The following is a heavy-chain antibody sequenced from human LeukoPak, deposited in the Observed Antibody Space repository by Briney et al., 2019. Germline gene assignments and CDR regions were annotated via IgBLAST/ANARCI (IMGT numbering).Heavy chain of an antibody. CDR1: GYSFTSYW. Sequence: GESLKISCKGSGYSFTSYWIGWVRQMPGKDLEWMGIIYPGDSDTRYSPSFQGQVTISADKSISTVYLQWSSLKASDTAMYYCARGGVGEYYDTLTGQILAYSGMDVWGQGTTVTVSS. CDR2: IYPGDSDT. CDR3: ARGGVGEYYDTLTGQILAYSGMDV. J-gene: IGHJ6*02. D-gene: IGHD3-9*01. V-gene: IGHV5-51*01.